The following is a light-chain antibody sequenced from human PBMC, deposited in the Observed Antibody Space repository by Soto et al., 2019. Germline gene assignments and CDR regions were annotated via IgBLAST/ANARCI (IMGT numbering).Light chain of an antibody. J-gene: IGLJ1*01. Sequence: QAVVTQPPSVSGAPGQRVTISCTGSNSNIGAGYDVHWYQQLPGTAPKLLIYANTNWPSGVPDRISGSKSGTSASLAITGLQAVDEADYYCQSYDNSLSVRVFGTGTKLTVL. CDR2: ANT. CDR1: NSNIGAGYD. V-gene: IGLV1-40*01. CDR3: QSYDNSLSVRV.